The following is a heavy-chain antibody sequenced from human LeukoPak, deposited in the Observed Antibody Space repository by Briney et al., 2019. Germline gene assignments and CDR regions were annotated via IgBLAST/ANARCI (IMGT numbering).Heavy chain of an antibody. CDR3: ARPPSRGYSSSFEY. J-gene: IGHJ4*02. D-gene: IGHD2-2*03. V-gene: IGHV5-51*01. CDR2: IYPDESNI. Sequence: GESQKISCKGSGYSFPTYWIAWVRQMPGKGLEWMGIIYPDESNIRYSPSFQGQVTISADKSISTAYLQWSSLKASDTAMYYCARPPSRGYSSSFEYRGQGTLVTVSS. CDR1: GYSFPTYW.